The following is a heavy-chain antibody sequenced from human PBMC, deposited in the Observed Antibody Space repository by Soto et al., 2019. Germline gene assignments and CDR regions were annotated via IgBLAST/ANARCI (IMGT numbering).Heavy chain of an antibody. D-gene: IGHD3-16*01. CDR1: RLTFSNYA. V-gene: IGHV3-23*01. Sequence: GGSLRLSCVISRLTFSNYALNWVRQAPGKGLEWVSTIGAGGRSTYSADSVKGRFTISRDNSKNTLYLQMNSLRAEDTAVYYCAKIRPSIDYWGQGTLVTVSS. CDR2: IGAGGRST. CDR3: AKIRPSIDY. J-gene: IGHJ4*02.